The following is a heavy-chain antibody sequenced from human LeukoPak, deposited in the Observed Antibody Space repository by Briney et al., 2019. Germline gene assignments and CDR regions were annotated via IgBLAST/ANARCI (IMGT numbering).Heavy chain of an antibody. CDR2: INHSGST. CDR3: ARGVTGTTVDYYYYYMDV. Sequence: SETLSLTCAVYGGSFSGYYWSWIRQPPGKGLEWIGEINHSGSTNYNPSLKSRVTISVDTSKNQFSLKLSSVTAADTAVYYCARGVTGTTVDYYYYYMDVWGKGTTVTVSS. J-gene: IGHJ6*03. D-gene: IGHD1-7*01. V-gene: IGHV4-34*01. CDR1: GGSFSGYY.